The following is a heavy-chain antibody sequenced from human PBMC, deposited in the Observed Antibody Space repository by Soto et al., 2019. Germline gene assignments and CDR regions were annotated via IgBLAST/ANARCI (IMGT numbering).Heavy chain of an antibody. V-gene: IGHV3-48*02. CDR3: ARDGPYSSGWYYFDY. J-gene: IGHJ4*02. CDR2: ISSSSSTI. D-gene: IGHD6-19*01. CDR1: GFTFSSYS. Sequence: EVPLVESGGGLVQPGGSLRLSCAASGFTFSSYSMNWVRQAPGKGLEWVSYISSSSSTIYYADSVKGRFTISRDTAXXSLYLQMNSLRDEDTAVYYCARDGPYSSGWYYFDYWGQGTLVTVSS.